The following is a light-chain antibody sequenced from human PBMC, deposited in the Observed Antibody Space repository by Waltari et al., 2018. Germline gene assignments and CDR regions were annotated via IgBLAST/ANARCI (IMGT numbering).Light chain of an antibody. Sequence: SYELTQPPSVSVSPGQTARIPCSGAKLGDKYACWYQRKPGQSPVLVIYHDTQRPSGIPERFSGSSSGNTATLTIGGTQAMDEADYYCQAWDSSTRYVFGSGTKVTVL. CDR3: QAWDSSTRYV. V-gene: IGLV3-1*01. J-gene: IGLJ1*01. CDR1: KLGDKY. CDR2: HDT.